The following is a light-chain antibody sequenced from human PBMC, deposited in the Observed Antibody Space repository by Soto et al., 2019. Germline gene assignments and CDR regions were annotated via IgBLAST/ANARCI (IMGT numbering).Light chain of an antibody. J-gene: IGLJ1*01. Sequence: QSVLTQPPSASGSHGLSVTISCPGTSSDVGGYNYVSWYQQHPGKAPKLMIYEVSKRPSGVPDRFSGSKSGNTASLTVTGHQAEDEADYYCSSYAGSNNVFGTGTKVTAL. CDR1: SSDVGGYNY. CDR2: EVS. V-gene: IGLV2-8*01. CDR3: SSYAGSNNV.